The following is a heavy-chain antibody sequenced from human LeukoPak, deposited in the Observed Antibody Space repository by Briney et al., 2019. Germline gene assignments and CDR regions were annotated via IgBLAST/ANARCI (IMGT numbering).Heavy chain of an antibody. D-gene: IGHD5-18*01. J-gene: IGHJ4*02. CDR1: GFTFNNYA. CDR3: AKDRQYSYGYPVYFEY. V-gene: IGHV3-23*01. CDR2: ISGSGGST. Sequence: GGSLRLSCAASGFTFNNYAMSWVRQAPGKGLEWVSAISGSGGSTFYADSVKGWFTISRDNSKNTLYLQMNSLRAEDTAVYYCAKDRQYSYGYPVYFEYWGQGTLVTVSS.